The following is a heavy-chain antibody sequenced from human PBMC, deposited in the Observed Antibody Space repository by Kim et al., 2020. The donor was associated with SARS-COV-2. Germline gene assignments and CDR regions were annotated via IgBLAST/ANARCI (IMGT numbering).Heavy chain of an antibody. J-gene: IGHJ3*02. D-gene: IGHD6-13*01. Sequence: DSGKGRFTISRDNAKNSLYLQMNSLRAEDTALYYCAKDSSAAAGEDAFDNWGQGTMVTVSS. V-gene: IGHV3-9*01. CDR3: AKDSSAAAGEDAFDN.